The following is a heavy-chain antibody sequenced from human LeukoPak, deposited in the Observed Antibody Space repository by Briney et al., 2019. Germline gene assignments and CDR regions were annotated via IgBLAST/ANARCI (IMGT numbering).Heavy chain of an antibody. CDR1: GFTFDDYG. Sequence: PGGSLRLSCAASGFTFDDYGMSWVRQAPGKGLEWVSGINWNGGSTGYADSVKGRFTISRDNAKNSLYLQMNSLRAEDTALYYCARVRGYGPFYYYYYMDVWGKGTTVTVSS. CDR3: ARVRGYGPFYYYYYMDV. CDR2: INWNGGST. V-gene: IGHV3-20*04. J-gene: IGHJ6*03. D-gene: IGHD6-25*01.